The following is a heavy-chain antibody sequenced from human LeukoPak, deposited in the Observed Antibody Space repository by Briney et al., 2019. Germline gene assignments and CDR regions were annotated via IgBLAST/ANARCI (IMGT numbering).Heavy chain of an antibody. V-gene: IGHV3-53*01. D-gene: IGHD3-10*01. CDR2: IYSDGST. Sequence: GGSLRLSCAASGFTVSSNYMSWVRQAPGKGLEWVSVIYSDGSTYYMDSVKGRFTISRDNSKNKLYLQMNSLRAEDTAVYFCARVRYYGSGTYFLDYWGQGTLVTVSS. CDR1: GFTVSSNY. CDR3: ARVRYYGSGTYFLDY. J-gene: IGHJ4*02.